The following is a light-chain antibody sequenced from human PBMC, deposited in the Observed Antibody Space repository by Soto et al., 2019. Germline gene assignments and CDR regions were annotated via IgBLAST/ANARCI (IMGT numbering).Light chain of an antibody. V-gene: IGLV2-14*01. CDR2: EVS. Sequence: QSVLTQPASVSGYPGQSFTISCTGTSNDVGGYNYVSWYQHHPGKAPKLMIYEVSDRPSGVSNRFSGSKSGNTASLTISGLQAEDEADYYCSSYTGSNIRYVFGTGTKVTVL. J-gene: IGLJ1*01. CDR1: SNDVGGYNY. CDR3: SSYTGSNIRYV.